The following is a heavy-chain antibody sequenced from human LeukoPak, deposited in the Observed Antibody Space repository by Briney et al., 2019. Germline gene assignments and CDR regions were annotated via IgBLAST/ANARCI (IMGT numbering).Heavy chain of an antibody. Sequence: SETLSLTCTVSGGSISSYYWSWIRQPPGKGLEWIGYIHYSGSTNYNPSLKSRVTISVDTSKNQFSLKLSSVTAADTAVYYCARDRKWFGEFDYGMDVWGQGTTVTVSS. J-gene: IGHJ6*02. CDR3: ARDRKWFGEFDYGMDV. V-gene: IGHV4-59*01. D-gene: IGHD3-10*01. CDR2: IHYSGST. CDR1: GGSISSYY.